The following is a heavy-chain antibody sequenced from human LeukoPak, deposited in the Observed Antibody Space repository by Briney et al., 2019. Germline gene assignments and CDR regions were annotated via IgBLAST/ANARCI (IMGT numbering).Heavy chain of an antibody. D-gene: IGHD5/OR15-5a*01. CDR1: GYRFTSYG. CDR2: ISAYNGNT. Sequence: ASVKVSCKASGYRFTSYGISWVRQAPGQGLEWMGWISAYNGNTNYAQKLQGRVTMTTDTSTSTAYMELRSLRSDDTAVYYCATDLGSTDSKFWLTGIDPWGQGTLVTVSS. CDR3: ATDLGSTDSKFWLTGIDP. J-gene: IGHJ5*02. V-gene: IGHV1-18*01.